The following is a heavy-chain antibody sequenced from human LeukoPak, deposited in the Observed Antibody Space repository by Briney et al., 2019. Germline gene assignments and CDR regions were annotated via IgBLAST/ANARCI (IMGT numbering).Heavy chain of an antibody. Sequence: PSETLSLTCTVSGGSISSYYWSWIRQPAGKGLEWIGRIYTSGSTNHNPSLNSRVTMSVDTSNNQFSLKLSSVAAADTAVYYCARDREGAYDILTGYSVYYFDYWGQGTLVTVSS. CDR1: GGSISSYY. J-gene: IGHJ4*02. CDR2: IYTSGST. D-gene: IGHD3-9*01. V-gene: IGHV4-4*07. CDR3: ARDREGAYDILTGYSVYYFDY.